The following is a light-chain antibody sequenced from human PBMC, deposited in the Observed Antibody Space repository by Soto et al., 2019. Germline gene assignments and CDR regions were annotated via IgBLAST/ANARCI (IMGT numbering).Light chain of an antibody. J-gene: IGKJ5*01. Sequence: DIVMTQSPDSLAVSLGEMATINGKSSQSVLSSSNNKNYLGWYQQKPGQPPKLLISWASTRKSGVPDRFSGGGSGTSFTLTISRPQAEDVAVHYCQEDYGSPITFGQGTRLEIK. CDR2: WAS. V-gene: IGKV4-1*01. CDR1: QSVLSSSNNKNY. CDR3: QEDYGSPIT.